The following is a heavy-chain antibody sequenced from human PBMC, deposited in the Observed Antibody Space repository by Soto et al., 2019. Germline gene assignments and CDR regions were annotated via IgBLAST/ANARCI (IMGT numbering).Heavy chain of an antibody. CDR1: GGTFSSYA. J-gene: IGHJ3*02. CDR3: ARRRADDGEAFDI. V-gene: IGHV1-69*01. Sequence: QVQLVQYGAEVKKHGSSVKVSCKASGGTFSSYAISWVRQDTGQGLEWMGGIIPIFGTANYAQKFQGRVTITADESTSTAYMELSSLRSEDTAVYYCARRRADDGEAFDIWGQGTMVTVSS. CDR2: IIPIFGTA. D-gene: IGHD1-1*01.